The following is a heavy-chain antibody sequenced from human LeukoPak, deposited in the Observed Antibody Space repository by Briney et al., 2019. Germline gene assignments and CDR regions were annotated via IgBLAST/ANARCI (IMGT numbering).Heavy chain of an antibody. Sequence: PSQSLSLTCTVSGASISSGGYSWSWIRQPPGKGLEWIGYIYHSGSTYYNPSLKSRVTISVDRSKNQFSLKLSSVTAADTAVYYCARVLGDQLLHNWFDPWGQGTLVTVSS. V-gene: IGHV4-30-2*01. D-gene: IGHD2-2*01. CDR3: ARVLGDQLLHNWFDP. J-gene: IGHJ5*02. CDR1: GASISSGGYS. CDR2: IYHSGST.